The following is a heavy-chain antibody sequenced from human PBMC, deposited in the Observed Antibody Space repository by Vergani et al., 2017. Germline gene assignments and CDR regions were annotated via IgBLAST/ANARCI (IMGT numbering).Heavy chain of an antibody. CDR1: GGTFSSYA. CDR3: ARDRSGVDFWGGYFCMDV. D-gene: IGHD3-3*01. Sequence: QVQLVQSGAEVKKPGSSVKVSCKASGGTFSSYAISWVRQAPGQGLEWMGGIIPIFGTANYAQKFQGRVTITADESTSTAYMELSSLRSEDTAVYYCARDRSGVDFWGGYFCMDVWGKGTTVTVSS. V-gene: IGHV1-69*01. CDR2: IIPIFGTA. J-gene: IGHJ6*04.